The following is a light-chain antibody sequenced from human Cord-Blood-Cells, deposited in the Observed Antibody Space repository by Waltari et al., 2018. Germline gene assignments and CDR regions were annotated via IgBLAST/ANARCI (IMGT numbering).Light chain of an antibody. J-gene: IGLJ3*02. CDR3: QSYDSSLSGWV. V-gene: IGLV1-40*01. Sequence: QSVLTQPPSVSGAPGQRVTISCTVSSSNIGAGYDVHWYQQLPGTAPKLLIYGNSTRPSGVPDRFSGSKSGTSASLAITGLQAEDEADYYCQSYDSSLSGWVFGGGTKLTVL. CDR2: GNS. CDR1: SSNIGAGYD.